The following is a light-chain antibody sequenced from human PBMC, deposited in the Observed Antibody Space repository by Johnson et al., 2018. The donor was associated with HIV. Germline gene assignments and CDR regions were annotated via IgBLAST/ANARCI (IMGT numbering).Light chain of an antibody. V-gene: IGLV1-51*01. CDR2: DDN. Sequence: SVLTQPPSVSAAPGQKVIISCSGGSSDIGNNYVSWYQHLPGTAPKLLIYDDNNRPSGIPDRFSGSKSGTSATLGITGLQTGDEADYYCGTWDSSLSAYVFGTGTKVTVL. J-gene: IGLJ1*01. CDR3: GTWDSSLSAYV. CDR1: SSDIGNNY.